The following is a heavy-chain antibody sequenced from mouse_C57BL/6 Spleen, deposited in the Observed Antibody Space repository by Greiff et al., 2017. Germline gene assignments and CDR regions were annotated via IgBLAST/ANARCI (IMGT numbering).Heavy chain of an antibody. CDR3: ARITGTTDYAMDY. D-gene: IGHD4-1*01. V-gene: IGHV1-55*01. J-gene: IGHJ4*01. CDR2: IYPGSGST. Sequence: KPGQGLEWIGDIYPGSGSTNYNEKFKSKATLTVDTSSSTAYMQLSSLTSEDSAVYYCARITGTTDYAMDYWGQGTSVTVSS.